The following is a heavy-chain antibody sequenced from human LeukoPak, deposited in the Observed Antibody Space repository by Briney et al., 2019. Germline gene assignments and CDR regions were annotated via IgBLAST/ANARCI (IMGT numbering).Heavy chain of an antibody. D-gene: IGHD6-13*01. Sequence: PGGSLRLSCAASGFTFSSYCMNWVRQAPGKGLEWVSFISTSSSYIHYADSVKGRFTISRDNARNSLYLQMNSLRAEDTAVYYCARTAIAAAAFYNWSDSWGQGTLVTVSS. J-gene: IGHJ5*01. V-gene: IGHV3-21*01. CDR2: ISTSSSYI. CDR3: ARTAIAAAAFYNWSDS. CDR1: GFTFSSYC.